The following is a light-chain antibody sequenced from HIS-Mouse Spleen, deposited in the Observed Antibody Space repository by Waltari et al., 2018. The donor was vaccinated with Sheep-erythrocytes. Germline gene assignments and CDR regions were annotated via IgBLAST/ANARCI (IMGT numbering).Light chain of an antibody. CDR1: SSDVGGYNY. J-gene: IGLJ1*01. CDR2: DGS. Sequence: QSALTQPRSVSGSPGQSVTISCTGTSSDVGGYNYVSLYQQHPGKAPTLLIYDGSKRPSGVPDRFSGSKSGNTASLTISGLQAEDEADYYCCSYAGSYNHVFATGTKVTVL. V-gene: IGLV2-11*01. CDR3: CSYAGSYNHV.